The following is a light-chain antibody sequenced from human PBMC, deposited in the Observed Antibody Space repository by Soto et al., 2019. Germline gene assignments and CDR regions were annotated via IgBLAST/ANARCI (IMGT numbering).Light chain of an antibody. J-gene: IGLJ3*02. V-gene: IGLV1-47*01. CDR2: RDS. CDR3: ATWEDNLTARV. CDR1: SSNIGNNY. Sequence: QLVLIQPPSASGTPGQRVTVSCSGSSSNIGNNYVYWFQQLPGAAPKLLIYRDSERPSGVPDRISGSKSGTSASLAISGLQSEDEAVYYCATWEDNLTARVFGGGTKLTVL.